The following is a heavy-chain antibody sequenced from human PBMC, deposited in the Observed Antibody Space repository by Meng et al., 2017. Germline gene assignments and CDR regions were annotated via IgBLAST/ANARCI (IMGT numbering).Heavy chain of an antibody. CDR1: GGSISSSNW. CDR2: IYHSGST. CDR3: GRFYSSGWYSLRNYYYYGMDV. D-gene: IGHD6-19*01. Sequence: SETLSLTCAVSGGSISSSNWWSWVRQPPGKGLEWIGEIYHSGSTNYNPSLKSRVTISVDKSKNQFSLKLSSVTAADTAVYYCGRFYSSGWYSLRNYYYYGMDVWGQGTTVTVSS. J-gene: IGHJ6*02. V-gene: IGHV4-4*02.